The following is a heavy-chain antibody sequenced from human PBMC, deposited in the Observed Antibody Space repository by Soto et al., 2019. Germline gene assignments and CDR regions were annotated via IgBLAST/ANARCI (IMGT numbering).Heavy chain of an antibody. CDR2: ISYDGSNK. J-gene: IGHJ3*02. CDR3: ARASSGWYKDAFDI. D-gene: IGHD6-19*01. Sequence: QVQLVESGGGVVQPGRSLRLSCAASGFTFSSYAMHWVRQAPGKGLEWVAVISYDGSNKYYADSVKGRFTISRDNSKNTLYLQMNSLRVEDTAVYYCARASSGWYKDAFDIWGQGKMVTVSS. V-gene: IGHV3-30-3*01. CDR1: GFTFSSYA.